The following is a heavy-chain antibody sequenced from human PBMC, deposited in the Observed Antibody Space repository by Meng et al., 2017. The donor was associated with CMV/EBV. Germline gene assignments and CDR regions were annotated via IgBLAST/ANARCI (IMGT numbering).Heavy chain of an antibody. Sequence: QGQVVQAGAEVKKPGSSVKVSCKASGGTVSSYASSWVRQAPGQGLEWMGGIIPIFGTANYAQKFQGRVTITADESTSTAYMELSSLRSEDTAVYYCASVTGIGWWYFDLWGRGTLVTVSS. CDR2: IIPIFGTA. CDR3: ASVTGIGWWYFDL. J-gene: IGHJ2*01. CDR1: GGTVSSYA. V-gene: IGHV1-69*12. D-gene: IGHD1-20*01.